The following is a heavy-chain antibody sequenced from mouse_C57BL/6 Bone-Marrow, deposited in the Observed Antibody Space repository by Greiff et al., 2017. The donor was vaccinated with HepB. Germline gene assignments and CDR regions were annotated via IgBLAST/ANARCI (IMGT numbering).Heavy chain of an antibody. Sequence: QVHVKQSGAELARPGASVKLSCKASGYTFTSYGISWVKQRTGQGLEWIGEIYPRSGNTYYNEKFKGKATLTADKSSSTAYMELRSLTSEDSAVYFCARGLYYYGSSYAMDYWGQGTSVTVSS. CDR2: IYPRSGNT. J-gene: IGHJ4*01. CDR3: ARGLYYYGSSYAMDY. D-gene: IGHD1-1*01. CDR1: GYTFTSYG. V-gene: IGHV1-81*01.